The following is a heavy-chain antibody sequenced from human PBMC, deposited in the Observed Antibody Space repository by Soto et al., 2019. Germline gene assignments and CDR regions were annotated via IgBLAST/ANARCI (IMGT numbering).Heavy chain of an antibody. CDR1: GFTFSSYA. Sequence: PGGSLRLSCAASGFTFSSYAMSWVRQAPGKGLEWVSAISGSGGSTYYADSVKGRFTISRDNSKNTLYLKMNSLIAEDTAVYYCARDQRYDFWSGYYRDYGMDVWGQGTTVTVSS. V-gene: IGHV3-23*01. J-gene: IGHJ6*02. CDR2: ISGSGGST. D-gene: IGHD3-3*01. CDR3: ARDQRYDFWSGYYRDYGMDV.